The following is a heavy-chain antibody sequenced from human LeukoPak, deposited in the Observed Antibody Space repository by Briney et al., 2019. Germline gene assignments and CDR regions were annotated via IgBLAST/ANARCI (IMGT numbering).Heavy chain of an antibody. V-gene: IGHV3-21*01. D-gene: IGHD3-3*01. CDR3: ARDQEGKTGVMIRPFVSFDY. Sequence: TTGGSLRLSCAASGFTFSSYSMNWVRQAPGKGLEWVSSISSSSSYIYYADSVKGRFTISRDNAKNSLYLQMNSLRAEDTAVYYCARDQEGKTGVMIRPFVSFDYWGQGTLVTVSS. CDR1: GFTFSSYS. CDR2: ISSSSSYI. J-gene: IGHJ4*02.